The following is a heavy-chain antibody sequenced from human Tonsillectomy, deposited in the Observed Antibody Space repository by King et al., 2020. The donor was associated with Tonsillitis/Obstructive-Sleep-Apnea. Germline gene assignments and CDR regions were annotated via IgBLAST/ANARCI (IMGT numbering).Heavy chain of an antibody. CDR1: GGSISSYY. CDR3: ASSVAGTPYYYYCIDV. V-gene: IGHV4-59*08. J-gene: IGHJ6*04. D-gene: IGHD6-19*01. Sequence: QLQESGPGLVKPSETLSLTCTVSGGSISSYYWSWIRQPPGKGLEWIWYIYYNGSTNYNPSLKSRVTISVDTSKNQFSLKLSSVTAADTAVYYCASSVAGTPYYYYCIDVWGKGTTVTVSS. CDR2: IYYNGST.